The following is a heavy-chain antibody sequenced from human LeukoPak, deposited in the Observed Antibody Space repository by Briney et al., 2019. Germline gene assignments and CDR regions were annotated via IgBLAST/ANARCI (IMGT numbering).Heavy chain of an antibody. D-gene: IGHD3-3*01. V-gene: IGHV3-23*01. CDR2: ISGSGGST. Sequence: PGGSLRLSCAASGLTFSSYAMSWVRQAPGKGLEWVSAISGSGGSTYYADSVKGRFTISRDNSKNTLYLQMNSLRAEDTAVYYCAKVEGRYAGGYRFLEWLLYGNWFDPWGQGTLVTVSS. J-gene: IGHJ5*02. CDR1: GLTFSSYA. CDR3: AKVEGRYAGGYRFLEWLLYGNWFDP.